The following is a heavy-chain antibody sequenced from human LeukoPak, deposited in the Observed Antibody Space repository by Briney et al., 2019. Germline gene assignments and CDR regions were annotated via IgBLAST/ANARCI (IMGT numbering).Heavy chain of an antibody. Sequence: EASLTLSCTASGYTFTDYYMHWVRQAPGQGLEWMGRINPNSGGTNYAQKFKGRVAMTRDTSISTAYMELSRLRSDDTGVYYCARGGSSSWFADSWGQGTLVTVS. D-gene: IGHD6-13*01. CDR3: ARGGSSSWFADS. CDR1: GYTFTDYY. CDR2: INPNSGGT. V-gene: IGHV1-2*05. J-gene: IGHJ5*01.